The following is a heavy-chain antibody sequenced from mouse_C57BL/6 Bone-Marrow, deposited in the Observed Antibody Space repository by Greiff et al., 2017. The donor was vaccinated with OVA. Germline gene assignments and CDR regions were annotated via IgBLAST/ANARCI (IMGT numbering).Heavy chain of an antibody. CDR2: INSDGGST. J-gene: IGHJ1*03. Sequence: EVNVVESGGGLVQPGESLKLSCESNEYEFPSHDMSWVRKTPEKRLELVAAINSDGGSTYYPDTMERRFIISRDNTKKTLYLQMSSLRSEDTALYYCARHFYYDYDEGYWYFDVWGTGTTVTVSS. V-gene: IGHV5-2*01. CDR3: ARHFYYDYDEGYWYFDV. D-gene: IGHD2-4*01. CDR1: EYEFPSHD.